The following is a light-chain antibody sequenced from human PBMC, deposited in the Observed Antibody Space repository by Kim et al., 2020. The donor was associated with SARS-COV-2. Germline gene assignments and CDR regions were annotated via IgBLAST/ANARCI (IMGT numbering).Light chain of an antibody. J-gene: IGKJ1*01. CDR2: KVS. CDR3: MQGTHWPPT. Sequence: PASHSFRSSQSLVDSDGNPCLPWFHPRPGQSPRRLVYKVSSRDSGVPDRFSGSGSGTDFTLKISRVEAEDVGIYYCMQGTHWPPTFGQGTKVDIQ. CDR1: QSLVDSDGNPC. V-gene: IGKV2-30*01.